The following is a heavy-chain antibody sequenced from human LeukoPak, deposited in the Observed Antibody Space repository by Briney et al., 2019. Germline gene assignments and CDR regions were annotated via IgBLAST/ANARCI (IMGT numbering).Heavy chain of an antibody. CDR1: GFTFSSYG. CDR3: AKDPTSTPYSSSWFDY. V-gene: IGHV3-33*06. J-gene: IGHJ4*02. Sequence: GRSLRLSCAASGFTFSSYGMHWVRQAPGKGLEWVAVIWYDGSNKYNADSVKGRFTISRDNSKNTLYLQMNSLRAEDTAVYYCAKDPTSTPYSSSWFDYWGQGTLVTVSS. CDR2: IWYDGSNK. D-gene: IGHD6-13*01.